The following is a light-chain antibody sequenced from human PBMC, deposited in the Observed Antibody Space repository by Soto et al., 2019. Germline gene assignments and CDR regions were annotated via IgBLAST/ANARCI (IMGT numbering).Light chain of an antibody. CDR2: GAS. CDR1: QSVSSN. J-gene: IGKJ5*01. V-gene: IGKV3-15*01. CDR3: QQYHDWPPIT. Sequence: EIVMTQSPATLSVSPGERATLSCRASQSVSSNLAWYQQKPGQAPRLLIYGASTGATGIPARFSGSGSGTEFTLTIGGLQSEDFAVYYCQQYHDWPPITFGQGTRLEIK.